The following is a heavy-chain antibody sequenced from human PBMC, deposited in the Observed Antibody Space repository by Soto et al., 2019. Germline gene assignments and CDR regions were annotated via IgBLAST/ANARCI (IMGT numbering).Heavy chain of an antibody. V-gene: IGHV4-59*01. J-gene: IGHJ3*02. Sequence: QVQLHESGPGLVKPSETLSLTCSVSGGSMHSYYWSWIRQSPGKGLEWLGYIYYSGDTKYNPSLQSRISISFDPTKNHVSLRLNSVTAADTAVDYCARDRNKLWKNDAFDIWGQGTMFTVSS. CDR3: ARDRNKLWKNDAFDI. CDR1: GGSMHSYY. D-gene: IGHD3-3*01. CDR2: IYYSGDT.